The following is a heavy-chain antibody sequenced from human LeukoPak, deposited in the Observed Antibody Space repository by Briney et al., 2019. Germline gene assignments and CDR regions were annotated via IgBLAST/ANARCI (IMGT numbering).Heavy chain of an antibody. D-gene: IGHD5-12*01. Sequence: KPGGSLRLSCAASGFTLITYSMNWVRQAPGKGLERVSPISSSSSYIYYADSVKGRFTISRDNAKNSLYLQMNSLRAEDTAVYYCARDGGVATIGAFDYWGQGTLVTVSS. V-gene: IGHV3-21*01. CDR3: ARDGGVATIGAFDY. J-gene: IGHJ4*02. CDR1: GFTLITYS. CDR2: ISSSSSYI.